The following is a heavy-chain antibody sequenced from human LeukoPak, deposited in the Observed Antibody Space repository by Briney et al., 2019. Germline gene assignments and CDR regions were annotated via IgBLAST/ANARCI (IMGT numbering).Heavy chain of an antibody. J-gene: IGHJ3*02. Sequence: GASVKVSCKASGYTFTSYYMHWVRQAPGQGLEWMGIINPSGGSTSYAQKLQGRVTMATDTSTSTAYMELRSLRSDDTAVYYCASSTYYYDSLRAFDIWGQGTMVTVSS. V-gene: IGHV1-46*01. CDR1: GYTFTSYY. CDR2: INPSGGST. CDR3: ASSTYYYDSLRAFDI. D-gene: IGHD3-22*01.